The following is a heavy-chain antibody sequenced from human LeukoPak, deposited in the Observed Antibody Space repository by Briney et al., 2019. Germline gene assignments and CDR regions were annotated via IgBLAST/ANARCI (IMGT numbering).Heavy chain of an antibody. Sequence: SETLSLTCAVYGGSFSGYYWSWIRQPPGKGLEWIGEINHSGSTNYNPSLKSRVTISVDTSKNQFSLKLSSVTAAGTAVYYCARAFYSFWFDPWGQGTLVTVSS. CDR3: ARAFYSFWFDP. CDR2: INHSGST. V-gene: IGHV4-34*01. J-gene: IGHJ5*02. CDR1: GGSFSGYY. D-gene: IGHD2-15*01.